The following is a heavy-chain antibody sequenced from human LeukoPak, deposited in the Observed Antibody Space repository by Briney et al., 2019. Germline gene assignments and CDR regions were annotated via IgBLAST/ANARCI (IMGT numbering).Heavy chain of an antibody. CDR3: ARRTSTGYFDY. CDR2: ISADNGIT. J-gene: IGHJ4*02. V-gene: IGHV1-18*01. CDR1: GYTFTDFG. Sequence: ASVKVSCKATGYTFTDFGISWVRQAPGQGLEWMGWISADNGITNYPQKLQGRVTMTTDTSTSTAYMDLRSLRSDDTVVYYCARRTSTGYFDYWGREPWSPSPQ. D-gene: IGHD1-1*01.